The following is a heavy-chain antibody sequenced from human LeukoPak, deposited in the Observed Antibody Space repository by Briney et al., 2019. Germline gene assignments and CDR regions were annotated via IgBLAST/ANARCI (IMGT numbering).Heavy chain of an antibody. Sequence: GGSLRLSCAASGFTFNSYWMTWVRQAPGRGLEWVADIKQDGSDKYYAGSVKGRFTISRDNAKNSLYLQMNSLRAEDTAVYFCARYNSAWKTDDYWGQGTLVTVSS. V-gene: IGHV3-7*03. CDR1: GFTFNSYW. CDR3: ARYNSAWKTDDY. D-gene: IGHD6-19*01. J-gene: IGHJ4*02. CDR2: IKQDGSDK.